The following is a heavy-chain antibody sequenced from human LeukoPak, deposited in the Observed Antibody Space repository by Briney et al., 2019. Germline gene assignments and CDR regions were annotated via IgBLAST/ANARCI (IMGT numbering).Heavy chain of an antibody. D-gene: IGHD2-15*01. J-gene: IGHJ4*02. CDR2: ISYDGSNK. V-gene: IGHV3-30-3*01. CDR3: ARVVLSQADY. Sequence: GGSLKLSCAASGFTFSSYAMHGVRQAPGKGLEWVAVISYDGSNKYYADSVKGRFTISRDNSKNTLYLQMNSLRAEDTAVYYCARVVLSQADYWGQGTLVTVSS. CDR1: GFTFSSYA.